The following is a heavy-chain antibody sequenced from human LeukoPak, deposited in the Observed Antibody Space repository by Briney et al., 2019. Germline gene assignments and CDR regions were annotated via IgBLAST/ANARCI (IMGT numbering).Heavy chain of an antibody. CDR1: GFTFSSYA. J-gene: IGHJ4*02. CDR2: ISYDGSNK. Sequence: GGSLRLSCAASGFTFSSYAMHWVRQAPGKGLEWVAVISYDGSNKYYADSVKGQFTISRDNSKNTLYLQMNSLRAEDTAVYYCARGLVGARDWGQGTLVTVSS. V-gene: IGHV3-30-3*01. CDR3: ARGLVGARD. D-gene: IGHD1-26*01.